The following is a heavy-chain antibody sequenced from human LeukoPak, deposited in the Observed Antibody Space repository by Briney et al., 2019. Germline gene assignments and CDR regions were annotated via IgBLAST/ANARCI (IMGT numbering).Heavy chain of an antibody. CDR1: GFTFSIYT. CDR2: ISSSSSYT. J-gene: IGHJ1*01. Sequence: PGRSLRLSCAASGFTFSIYTMNWVRQAPGKGLEWVSSISSSSSYTYYADSLKGRFTISRDNANNSLYLQMNSLSAEDTAIYYCARGYSSGWSRSPEYFQNWGQGALVTVSS. D-gene: IGHD6-19*01. CDR3: ARGYSSGWSRSPEYFQN. V-gene: IGHV3-21*01.